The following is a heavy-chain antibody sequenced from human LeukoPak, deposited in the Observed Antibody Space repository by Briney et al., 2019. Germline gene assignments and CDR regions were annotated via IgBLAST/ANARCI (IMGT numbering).Heavy chain of an antibody. CDR2: XGSNK. CDR3: ARDNMVRGVIIYYYYGMDV. D-gene: IGHD3-10*01. J-gene: IGHJ6*04. Sequence: XGSNKYYADSVKGRFTISRDNSKNTLYLQMNSLRAEDTAVYYCARDNMVRGVIIYYYYGMDVWGKGTTVTVSS. V-gene: IGHV3-30*01.